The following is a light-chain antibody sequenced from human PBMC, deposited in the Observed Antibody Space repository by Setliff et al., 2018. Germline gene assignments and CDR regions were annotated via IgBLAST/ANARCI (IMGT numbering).Light chain of an antibody. CDR1: QDISNF. J-gene: IGKJ4*01. CDR3: QQLNSYPLS. V-gene: IGKV1-9*01. Sequence: DIHLTQSPSFLSASVGDRVTITCRASQDISNFFAWYQKKSGKAPKLLIYAASTLQSGVPSRFSGSGSGTEFTLTISSLQAEDFATYYCQQLNSYPLSFGGGTKVDIK. CDR2: AAS.